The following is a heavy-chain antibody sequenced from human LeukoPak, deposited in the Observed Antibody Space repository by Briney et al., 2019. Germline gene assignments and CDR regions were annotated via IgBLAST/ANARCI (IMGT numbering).Heavy chain of an antibody. V-gene: IGHV4-59*08. CDR3: ARWTTYCSGGSCLYYFDY. CDR1: GGSISSYY. CDR2: IYYSGST. Sequence: SETLSLTCTVSGGSISSYYWSWIRQPPGKGLEWIGYIYYSGSTNYNPSLKSRVTISVDTSKNQFSLKLSSVTAADTAVYYCARWTTYCSGGSCLYYFDYWGQGTLVTVSS. J-gene: IGHJ4*02. D-gene: IGHD2-15*01.